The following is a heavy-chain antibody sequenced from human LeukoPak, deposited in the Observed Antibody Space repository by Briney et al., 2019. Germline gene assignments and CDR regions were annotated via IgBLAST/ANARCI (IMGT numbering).Heavy chain of an antibody. CDR3: AKKERKVGATSYFDY. J-gene: IGHJ4*02. V-gene: IGHV3-7*03. Sequence: GGSLRLSCADSGFIFSRFWMSWVRQAPGKGLEWVANIKQDTREKYSVDCVKGRFSISRDNAKSTLYLQMNSLRAEDTAVYYCAKKERKVGATSYFDYWGQGTLVTVSS. CDR2: IKQDTREK. CDR1: GFIFSRFW. D-gene: IGHD1-26*01.